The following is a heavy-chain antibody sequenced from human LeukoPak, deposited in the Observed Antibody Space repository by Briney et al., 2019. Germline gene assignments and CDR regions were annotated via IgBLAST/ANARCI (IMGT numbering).Heavy chain of an antibody. CDR3: ATSSSSSMDYYYYYYMDV. J-gene: IGHJ6*03. CDR2: LYSRGNT. Sequence: SETLSLTCTVSGGSISSYSWSWIRQPAGKGLEWIGRLYSRGNTNYNPSLRSRVTMSVDTSKNQFSLKLTSVTAADTAVYYCATSSSSSMDYYYYYYMDVWGKGTTVTVSS. D-gene: IGHD6-6*01. V-gene: IGHV4-4*07. CDR1: GGSISSYS.